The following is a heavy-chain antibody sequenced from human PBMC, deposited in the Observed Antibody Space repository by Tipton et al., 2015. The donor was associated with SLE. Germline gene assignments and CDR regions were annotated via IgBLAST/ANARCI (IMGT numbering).Heavy chain of an antibody. CDR1: GGSISYDY. D-gene: IGHD4-17*01. Sequence: LRLSCTVSGGSISYDYWSWIRQSAGKGLEWIGRIYFSGSKDYNPSLKRLLSMSLDASTNQVSLGLSSVTAADTAVYYCARGSDGEYVRYFDVWGRGNLVTVSS. CDR2: IYFSGSK. V-gene: IGHV4-4*07. J-gene: IGHJ2*01. CDR3: ARGSDGEYVRYFDV.